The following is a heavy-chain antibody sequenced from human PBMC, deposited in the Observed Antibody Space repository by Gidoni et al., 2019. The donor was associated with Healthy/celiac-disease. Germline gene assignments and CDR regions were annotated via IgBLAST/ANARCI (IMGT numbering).Heavy chain of an antibody. D-gene: IGHD3-16*01. J-gene: IGHJ6*02. V-gene: IGHV3-30*02. Sequence: QVQLVESGGGVVQHGGSLRLSCAASGFTFRSYGMHWVRQAPGKGLEWVAFIRYDGSNKYYADSVKGRFTISRDNSKNTLYLQMNSLRAEDTAVYYCAKDLRALSYYYYGMDVWGQGTTVTVSS. CDR3: AKDLRALSYYYYGMDV. CDR2: IRYDGSNK. CDR1: GFTFRSYG.